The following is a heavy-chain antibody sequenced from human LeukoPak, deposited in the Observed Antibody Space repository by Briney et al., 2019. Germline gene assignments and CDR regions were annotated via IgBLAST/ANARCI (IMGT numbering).Heavy chain of an antibody. D-gene: IGHD7-27*01. CDR2: IYPGDSDT. CDR1: GYSFTSYW. V-gene: IGHV5-51*01. Sequence: GESLKISCKGSGYSFTSYWIGWVRQMPGKGLEWMGIIYPGDSDTRYSPSFQGQVTISADKSISTAYLQWSSLKASDTAMYYCARRGQGQAWGGPNWYFDLWGRGTLVTVSS. CDR3: ARRGQGQAWGGPNWYFDL. J-gene: IGHJ2*01.